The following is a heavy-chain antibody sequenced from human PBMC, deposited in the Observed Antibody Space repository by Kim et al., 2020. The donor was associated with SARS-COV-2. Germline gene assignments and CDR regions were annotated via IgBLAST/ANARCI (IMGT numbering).Heavy chain of an antibody. CDR3: ARSFYESGHLACSSWYDMVY. V-gene: IGHV4-4*02. Sequence: SETLSLTCAVSGGSISSSNWWSWVRQPPGPGLEWIGEIYHSGSTNYNPSLKSRVTISVDKSKNQFSLKLSSVTAADTAVYYCARSFYESGHLACSSWYDMVYWGQGTLVTVSS. CDR2: IYHSGST. J-gene: IGHJ4*02. CDR1: GGSISSSNW. D-gene: IGHD6-13*01.